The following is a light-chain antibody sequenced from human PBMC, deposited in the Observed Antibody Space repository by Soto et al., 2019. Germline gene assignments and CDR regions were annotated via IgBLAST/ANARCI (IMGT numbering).Light chain of an antibody. J-gene: IGLJ2*01. CDR3: SAWNDSLSVL. V-gene: IGLV1-47*01. CDR2: RNI. CDR1: SSNIGSNY. Sequence: QTVVTQPPSASGTPGQRVTISCSGSSSNIGSNYVYWYQQFPGTAPKLLIYRNIERPSGVPDRFSGSKSGTSASLAISGLRSEDEADYFCSAWNDSLSVLFGGGTQLTVL.